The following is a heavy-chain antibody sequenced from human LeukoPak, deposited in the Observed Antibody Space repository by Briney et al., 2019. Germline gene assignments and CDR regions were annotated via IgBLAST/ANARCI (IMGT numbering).Heavy chain of an antibody. J-gene: IGHJ6*02. CDR2: IYYSGGT. Sequence: SETLSLTCTVSGGSISSYYWSWIRQPPGKGLEWIGYIYYSGGTNYNPSLKSRVTISVDTSKNQFSLKLSSVTAADTAVYYCARGGYDFWSGYSTYGMDVWGQGTTVTVSS. V-gene: IGHV4-59*01. CDR3: ARGGYDFWSGYSTYGMDV. CDR1: GGSISSYY. D-gene: IGHD3-3*01.